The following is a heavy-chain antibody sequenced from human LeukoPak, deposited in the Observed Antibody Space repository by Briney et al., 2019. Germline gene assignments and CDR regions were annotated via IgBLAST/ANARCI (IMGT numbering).Heavy chain of an antibody. D-gene: IGHD1-20*01. CDR1: GGSISSYY. CDR3: ARGGVTGTIFDY. Sequence: SETLSLTCTGSGGSISSYYWSWIRQPAGKGLEWIGRIYTSGSTNYNPSLKSRVTMSVDTSKNQFSLKLSSVTAADTAVYYCARGGVTGTIFDYWGQGTLVTVSS. V-gene: IGHV4-4*07. CDR2: IYTSGST. J-gene: IGHJ4*02.